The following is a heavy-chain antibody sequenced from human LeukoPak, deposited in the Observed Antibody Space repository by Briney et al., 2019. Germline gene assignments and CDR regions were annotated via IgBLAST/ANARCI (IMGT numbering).Heavy chain of an antibody. J-gene: IGHJ4*02. D-gene: IGHD1-1*01. V-gene: IGHV3-23*01. CDR2: ISGSGGST. CDR3: AKDLPISVQLEGFDY. Sequence: GGSLRLSCAASGFTFSSYAMSWVRQAPGKGLEWVSAISGSGGSTYYADSVKGRFTISRDNSKNALYLQMNSLRAEDTAVYYCAKDLPISVQLEGFDYWGQGTLVTVSS. CDR1: GFTFSSYA.